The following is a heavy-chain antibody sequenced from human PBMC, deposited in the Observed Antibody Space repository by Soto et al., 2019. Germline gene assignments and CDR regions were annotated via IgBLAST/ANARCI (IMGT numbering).Heavy chain of an antibody. Sequence: GGSLRLSCAASGFTFSSYWMHWFRQAPGKGLVWVSRMNSDGSTTSYADSVKGRFTISRDNAKNTVYLQMNSLTAEDTAVYYYARVGRGFWYFDLWGRGTLVTVSS. CDR3: ARVGRGFWYFDL. V-gene: IGHV3-74*01. CDR1: GFTFSSYW. CDR2: MNSDGSTT. J-gene: IGHJ2*01.